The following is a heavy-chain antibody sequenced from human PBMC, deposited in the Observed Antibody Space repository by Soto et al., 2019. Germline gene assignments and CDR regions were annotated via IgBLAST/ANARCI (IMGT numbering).Heavy chain of an antibody. V-gene: IGHV1-69*13. J-gene: IGHJ4*02. D-gene: IGHD3-3*01. CDR1: GGTFSSYA. CDR2: IIPIFGTA. Sequence: SVKVSCKASGGTFSSYAISWVRQAPGQGLEWMGGIIPIFGTANYAQKFQGRVTITADESTSTAYMELSSLRSEDTAVYYCARVATYYDFWSGYYYFDYWSQGTLVTVSS. CDR3: ARVATYYDFWSGYYYFDY.